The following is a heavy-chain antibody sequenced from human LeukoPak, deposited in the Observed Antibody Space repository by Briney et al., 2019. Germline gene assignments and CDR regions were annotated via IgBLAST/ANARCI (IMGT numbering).Heavy chain of an antibody. CDR3: ASSYCGGDCYTDPFNI. CDR1: GASISSGGYS. J-gene: IGHJ3*02. CDR2: IYQTGST. V-gene: IGHV4-30-2*01. D-gene: IGHD2-21*02. Sequence: SQTLSLTCAVSGASISSGGYSWSWLRQPPGKGLEWIGYIYQTGSTYYNPSLESRGTLSVDRSETQFSVKLRSVTAADTAVYYCASSYCGGDCYTDPFNIWGQGTMVTVSS.